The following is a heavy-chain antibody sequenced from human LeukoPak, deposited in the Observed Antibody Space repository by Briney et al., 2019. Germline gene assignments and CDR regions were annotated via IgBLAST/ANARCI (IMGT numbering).Heavy chain of an antibody. CDR2: ISWNSGSI. D-gene: IGHD3-3*01. V-gene: IGHV3-9*01. CDR3: AKWVTYDFWSGPAAFDI. CDR1: GFTFDDYA. Sequence: GGSLRLSCAASGFTFDDYAMHWVRHAPGKGLEGVSGISWNSGSIVYADSVKGRFTISRDNAKNSLYLQMNSLRAEDTALYYCAKWVTYDFWSGPAAFDIWGQGTMVTVSS. J-gene: IGHJ3*02.